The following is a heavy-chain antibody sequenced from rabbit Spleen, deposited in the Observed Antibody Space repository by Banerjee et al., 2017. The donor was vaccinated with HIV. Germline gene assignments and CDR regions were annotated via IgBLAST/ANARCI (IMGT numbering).Heavy chain of an antibody. V-gene: IGHV1S40*01. CDR2: IYGASSGST. CDR1: GFTISSSYY. CDR3: ARDSGSSFSSYGMDL. D-gene: IGHD8-1*01. Sequence: QSLEESGGDLVTPGGTLTLTCTASGFTISSSYYMCWVRQAPGKGLEWIACIYGASSGSTYYASWVNGRFTISKTLTTVTLQMTSLTAADTATYFCARDSGSSFSSYGMDLWGPGTLVTVS. J-gene: IGHJ6*01.